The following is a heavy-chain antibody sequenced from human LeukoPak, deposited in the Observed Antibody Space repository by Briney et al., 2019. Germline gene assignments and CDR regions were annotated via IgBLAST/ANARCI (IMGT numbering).Heavy chain of an antibody. Sequence: GGSLRLSCAASGFTFSSYWMSWVRQAPGEGLEWVANIKQDGSEKYYVDSMKGRFTISRDNAKNSLYLQMNSLRAEDTAVYYCARRFLEWLPQNYYYYYYMDVWGKGTTVTVSS. CDR1: GFTFSSYW. CDR2: IKQDGSEK. CDR3: ARRFLEWLPQNYYYYYYMDV. J-gene: IGHJ6*03. V-gene: IGHV3-7*01. D-gene: IGHD3-3*01.